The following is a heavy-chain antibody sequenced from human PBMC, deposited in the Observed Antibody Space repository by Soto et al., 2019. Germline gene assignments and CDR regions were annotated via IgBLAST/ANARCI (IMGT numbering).Heavy chain of an antibody. CDR1: GFSLIRYG. CDR3: ARDLGDNGNFYFDY. Sequence: GGSLRLSCAASGFSLIRYGMHWVRQAPGKGLEWVAVLWHDESRKYYGDSVRGRFIISRDGSKNTLYLEMSSLRAEDTAVYYCARDLGDNGNFYFDYWGQGTLVTVSS. D-gene: IGHD1-26*01. J-gene: IGHJ4*02. CDR2: LWHDESRK. V-gene: IGHV3-33*01.